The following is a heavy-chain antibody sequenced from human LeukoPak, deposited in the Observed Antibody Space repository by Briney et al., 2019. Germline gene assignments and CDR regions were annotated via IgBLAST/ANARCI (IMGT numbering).Heavy chain of an antibody. CDR1: GGTFSSYA. D-gene: IGHD2-2*02. CDR3: ARGKLVGAAISPFDY. J-gene: IGHJ4*02. CDR2: IIPIFGTA. Sequence: GASVKVSCKASGGTFSSYAISWVRQAPGQGLEWMGGIIPIFGTANYAQKFQGRVTITTDESTSTAYMELSSLRSEDTAVYYCARGKLVGAAISPFDYWGQGTLVTVSS. V-gene: IGHV1-69*05.